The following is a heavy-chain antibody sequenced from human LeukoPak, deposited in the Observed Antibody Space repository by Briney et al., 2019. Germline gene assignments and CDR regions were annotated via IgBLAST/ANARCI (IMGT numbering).Heavy chain of an antibody. CDR2: ISSTSSTI. V-gene: IGHV3-48*01. J-gene: IGHJ5*02. CDR1: GFIFSTFS. CDR3: ARVWVDTGMVQRGFDP. D-gene: IGHD5-18*01. Sequence: GGSLRLSCAASGFIFSTFSMNWVRQAPGKGLEWVSYISSTSSTIYYADSVKGRFTISRDNAKNSLYLQMSSLRAEDTAVYYCARVWVDTGMVQRGFDPWGQGTLVTVSP.